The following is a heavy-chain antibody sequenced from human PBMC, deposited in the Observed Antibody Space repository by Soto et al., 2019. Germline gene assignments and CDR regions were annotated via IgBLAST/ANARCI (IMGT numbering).Heavy chain of an antibody. CDR3: AKRGSGGYFDY. J-gene: IGHJ4*02. D-gene: IGHD1-26*01. CDR1: GFTFSSYA. CDR2: ISGSGDST. Sequence: EVQLLESGGGLVQPGGSLRLSCAASGFTFSSYAMNWVRQAPGKGLEWVSVISGSGDSTYYADSVKGRFTISRDNSKNTLYLQMNSLRAEDTAVYYCAKRGSGGYFDYWGQGTLVTVSS. V-gene: IGHV3-23*01.